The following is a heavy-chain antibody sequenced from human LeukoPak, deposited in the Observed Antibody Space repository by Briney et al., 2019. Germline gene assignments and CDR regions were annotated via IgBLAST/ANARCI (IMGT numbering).Heavy chain of an antibody. V-gene: IGHV3-49*04. D-gene: IGHD3-10*01. Sequence: GGSLRLSCTASGFIFGDYAMTWVRQAPGTGLEWVAVIRSKAYGGAIDYAASVKGRFTISKDDSKNIVYLQMNSLKIEDTAVYYCANTYYYGSGSYWEDAFDIWGQGTMVTVSS. CDR3: ANTYYYGSGSYWEDAFDI. CDR2: IRSKAYGGAI. CDR1: GFIFGDYA. J-gene: IGHJ3*02.